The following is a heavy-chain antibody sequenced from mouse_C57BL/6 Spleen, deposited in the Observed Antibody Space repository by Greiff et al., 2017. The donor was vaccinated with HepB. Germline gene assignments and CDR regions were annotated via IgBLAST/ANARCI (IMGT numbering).Heavy chain of an antibody. D-gene: IGHD2-5*01. CDR3: ATYSNYDYFDY. V-gene: IGHV1-81*01. Sequence: QVQLKQSGAELARPGASVKLSCKASGYTFTSYGISWVKQRTGQGLEWIGEIYPRSGNTYYNEKFKGKATLTADKSSSTAYMELRSLTSEDSAVYFCATYSNYDYFDYWGQGTTLTVSS. CDR1: GYTFTSYG. J-gene: IGHJ2*01. CDR2: IYPRSGNT.